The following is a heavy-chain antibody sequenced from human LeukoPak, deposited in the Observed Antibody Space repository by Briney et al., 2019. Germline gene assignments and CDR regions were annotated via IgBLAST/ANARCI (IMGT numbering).Heavy chain of an antibody. D-gene: IGHD4-23*01. CDR1: GGSLSGGFT. CDR3: ARGDYGGLGA. Sequence: KASETLFLTCAVSGGSLSGGFTWSWIRPPLGKGLEWIGFIYHSGSTYYNPSLKSRVTISIDTSKNQVSLNLTSVTAADTAMYFCARGDYGGLGAWGQGILVTVSS. V-gene: IGHV4-30-2*01. J-gene: IGHJ5*02. CDR2: IYHSGST.